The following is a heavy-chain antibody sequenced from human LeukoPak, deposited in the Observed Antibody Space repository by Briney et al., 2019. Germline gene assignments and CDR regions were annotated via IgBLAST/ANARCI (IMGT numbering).Heavy chain of an antibody. Sequence: GGSLRLSCAASGFTFSDYAMNWVRQAPGKGLEWVSTISQGTYYVDSVKGRFTISRDNSKNPLYLQMHSLRAGDTAVYYCASSWTIAVAGRKYYFQYWGQGTLSPSP. J-gene: IGHJ4*02. CDR3: ASSWTIAVAGRKYYFQY. CDR2: ISQGT. V-gene: IGHV3-23*01. D-gene: IGHD6-19*01. CDR1: GFTFSDYA.